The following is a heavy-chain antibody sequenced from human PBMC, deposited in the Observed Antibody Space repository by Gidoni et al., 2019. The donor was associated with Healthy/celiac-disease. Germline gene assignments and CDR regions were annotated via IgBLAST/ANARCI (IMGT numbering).Heavy chain of an antibody. D-gene: IGHD5-18*01. CDR3: ARDRGTAIYYYYGMDV. CDR1: GVTFSSHG. J-gene: IGHJ6*02. CDR2: IWYDGSNK. Sequence: QVQLVDSGGGVVQPGRSLSLSCAASGVTFSSHGMHWVRQAPGKGLGGVAVIWYDGSNKYYADSVKGRFTISRDNSKNTLYLQMNSLRAEDTAVYYCARDRGTAIYYYYGMDVWGQGTTVTVSS. V-gene: IGHV3-33*01.